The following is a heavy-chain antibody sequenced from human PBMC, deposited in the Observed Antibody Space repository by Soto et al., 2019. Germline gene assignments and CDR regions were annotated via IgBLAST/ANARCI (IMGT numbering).Heavy chain of an antibody. J-gene: IGHJ4*02. V-gene: IGHV4-59*08. CDR2: IYYFGSTNY. CDR1: GGSISSYY. Sequence: SETLSLTCTVSGGSISSYYWSWIRQPPGKGLEWIGYIYYFGSTNYNYNPSLKSRVTISVDTSKNQFSLKLNSMTAADTAVYYCARHNYGSGSTYFDYWGQGTLVTVSS. D-gene: IGHD3-10*01. CDR3: ARHNYGSGSTYFDY.